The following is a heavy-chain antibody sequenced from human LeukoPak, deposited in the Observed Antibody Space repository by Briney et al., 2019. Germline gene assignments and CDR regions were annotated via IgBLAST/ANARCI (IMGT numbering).Heavy chain of an antibody. CDR3: AKGVHYYYYMDV. Sequence: GGSLRLSCAASGFTFDDYAMHWVRQAPGKGLEWVSLISWDGGSTYYADSVKGRFTISRDNSKNSLYLQMNSLRAEDTALYYCAKGVHYYYYMDVWGKGTTVTVSS. CDR1: GFTFDDYA. V-gene: IGHV3-43D*03. J-gene: IGHJ6*03. CDR2: ISWDGGST.